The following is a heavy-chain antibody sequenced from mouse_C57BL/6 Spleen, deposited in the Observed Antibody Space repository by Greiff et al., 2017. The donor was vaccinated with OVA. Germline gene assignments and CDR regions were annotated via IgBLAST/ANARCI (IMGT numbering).Heavy chain of an antibody. V-gene: IGHV2-2*01. CDR1: GFSLTSYG. CDR3: ARNWGYGSSGYFDY. J-gene: IGHJ2*01. D-gene: IGHD1-1*01. Sequence: VQLKESGPGLVQPSQSLSITCTVSGFSLTSYGVHWVRQSPGKGLEWLGVIWSGGSTDYNAAFISRLSISKDNSKSQVFFKMNSLQADDTAIYYCARNWGYGSSGYFDYWGQGTTLTVSS. CDR2: IWSGGST.